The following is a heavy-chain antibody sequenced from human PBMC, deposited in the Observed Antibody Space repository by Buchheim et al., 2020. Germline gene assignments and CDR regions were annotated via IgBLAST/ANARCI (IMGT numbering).Heavy chain of an antibody. V-gene: IGHV3-13*04. CDR1: GFTFSSYD. J-gene: IGHJ6*02. CDR3: ARVAGCSGGSCYPVDYGMDV. CDR2: IGTAGDT. D-gene: IGHD2-15*01. Sequence: EVQLVESGGGLVQPGGSLRLSCAASGFTFSSYDMHWVRQATGKGLEWVSAIGTAGDTYYPGSVKGRFTISRENAKNSLYFHMNSLRAGDTAVYYCARVAGCSGGSCYPVDYGMDVWGQGTT.